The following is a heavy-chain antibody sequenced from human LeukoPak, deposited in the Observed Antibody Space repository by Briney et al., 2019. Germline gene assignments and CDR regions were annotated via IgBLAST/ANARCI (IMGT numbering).Heavy chain of an antibody. CDR2: ISNDGSST. CDR3: AEGGSRHADY. Sequence: GGSLRLSCAASGLTLSSYWMHWVRQAPGKGLVWVSRISNDGSSTSYADSVKGRFTISRDNAKNTLYLQMKSLRADDTAVYYCAEGGSRHADYWGQGTLVTVSS. V-gene: IGHV3-74*01. J-gene: IGHJ4*02. CDR1: GLTLSSYW. D-gene: IGHD3-16*01.